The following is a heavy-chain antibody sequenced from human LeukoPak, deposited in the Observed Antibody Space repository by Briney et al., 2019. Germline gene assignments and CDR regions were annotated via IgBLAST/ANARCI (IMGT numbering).Heavy chain of an antibody. J-gene: IGHJ4*02. D-gene: IGHD6-19*01. CDR1: GFTFSTYS. CDR2: IRGSGGGT. V-gene: IGHV3-23*01. Sequence: GGSLRLSCAASGFTFSTYSMNWVRQAPGKGVEWVSAIRGSGGGTYYADSVKGRFTISRDNSKNTLYLQMNSLRDEDTALYYCAKAGIGVVGYFDYWGQGTLVTVSS. CDR3: AKAGIGVVGYFDY.